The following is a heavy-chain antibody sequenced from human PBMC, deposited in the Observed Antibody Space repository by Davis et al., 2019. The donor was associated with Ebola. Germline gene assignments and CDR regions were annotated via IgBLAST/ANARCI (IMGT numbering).Heavy chain of an antibody. Sequence: GESLKISCAASGFSFSTYGMHWVRQAPGKGLEWVAWIRYAGNDRYYADSVEGRFTISRDNSRNTLYLQMNSLRVEDTAVYYCARYMGSSGIGYFDYWGQGTLVTVPS. D-gene: IGHD3-22*01. CDR2: IRYAGNDR. J-gene: IGHJ4*02. CDR3: ARYMGSSGIGYFDY. V-gene: IGHV3-30*02. CDR1: GFSFSTYG.